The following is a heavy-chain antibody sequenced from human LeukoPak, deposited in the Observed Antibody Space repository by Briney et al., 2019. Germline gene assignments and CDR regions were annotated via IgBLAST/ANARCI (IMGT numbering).Heavy chain of an antibody. CDR2: IFSGGNT. D-gene: IGHD5-18*01. Sequence: GGSLRLSCAASGFTVSSHYMSWVRQAPGKGLERVSLIFSGGNTYYADSVKGRFTISRHNSGNTVYLQMNSLRADDTAVYYCARVGPGYTYVYGAPYYFDSWGQGTLVTVSS. V-gene: IGHV3-53*04. CDR3: ARVGPGYTYVYGAPYYFDS. CDR1: GFTVSSHY. J-gene: IGHJ4*02.